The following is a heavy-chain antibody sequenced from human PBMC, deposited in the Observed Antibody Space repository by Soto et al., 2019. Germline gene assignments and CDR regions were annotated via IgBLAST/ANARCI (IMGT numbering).Heavy chain of an antibody. D-gene: IGHD2-8*01. CDR2: IYYSGST. J-gene: IGHJ4*02. V-gene: IGHV4-31*03. Sequence: QVQLQESGPGLVKPSQTLSLTCTVSGGSISSGGYYWSWIRQHPGKGLEWIGYIYYSGSTYYNPSPKSRVTTSVDTSKNQFSLKLSSVTAADTAVYYCARDGTNTPWDYWGQGTLVTVSS. CDR1: GGSISSGGYY. CDR3: ARDGTNTPWDY.